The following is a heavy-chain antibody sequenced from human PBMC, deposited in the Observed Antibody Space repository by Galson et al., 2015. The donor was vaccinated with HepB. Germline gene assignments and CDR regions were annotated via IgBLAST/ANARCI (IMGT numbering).Heavy chain of an antibody. Sequence: SLRLSCAASGFTFSNYAMHWVRQAPGKGLEWVAVIWYDGNNKYYADSVEGRFTISRDNSKNTVYLQMNSLRVEDTAVYYCAREGRHDSYYYYMDVWGKGTTVTVS. CDR2: IWYDGNNK. D-gene: IGHD3-16*01. V-gene: IGHV3-33*01. CDR1: GFTFSNYA. J-gene: IGHJ6*03. CDR3: AREGRHDSYYYYMDV.